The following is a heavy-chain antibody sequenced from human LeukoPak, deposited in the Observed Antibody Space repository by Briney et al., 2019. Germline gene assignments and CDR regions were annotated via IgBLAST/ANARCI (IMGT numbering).Heavy chain of an antibody. Sequence: SETLSLTCAVYGGSFSGYYWSWIRQPPGKGLEWIGEIYHSGSTNYNPSLKSRVTISVDKSKNQFSLKLSSVTAADAAVYYCASGSAAGTFDYWGQGTLVTVSS. J-gene: IGHJ4*02. CDR2: IYHSGST. CDR3: ASGSAAGTFDY. CDR1: GGSFSGYY. D-gene: IGHD6-13*01. V-gene: IGHV4-34*01.